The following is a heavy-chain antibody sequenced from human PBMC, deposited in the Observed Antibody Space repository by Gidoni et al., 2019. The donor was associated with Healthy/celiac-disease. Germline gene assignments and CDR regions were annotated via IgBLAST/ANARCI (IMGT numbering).Heavy chain of an antibody. CDR2: IYYSGST. Sequence: QLQLQASGPGLVKPSETLSLPCTVSGGSISSSSSYWGWIRQPPGKGLEWIGSIYYSGSTYYNPSLKSRVTISVDTSKNQFSLKLSSVTAADTAVYYCARLGSGAATDYFDYWGQGTLVTVSS. V-gene: IGHV4-39*01. CDR1: GGSISSSSSY. CDR3: ARLGSGAATDYFDY. D-gene: IGHD1-26*01. J-gene: IGHJ4*02.